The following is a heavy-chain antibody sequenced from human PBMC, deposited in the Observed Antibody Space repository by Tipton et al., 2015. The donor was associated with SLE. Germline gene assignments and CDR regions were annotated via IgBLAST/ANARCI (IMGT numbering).Heavy chain of an antibody. Sequence: TLSLTCSVSGGSISSSYWSWVRQPPGRGLEWIAYMHNSGSLDYNPSLESRVTISLDTSKTQFSLTLSSVTAADTAVYYCARGAWGSFDSWDQGTLVTVSS. CDR3: ARGAWGSFDS. CDR2: MHNSGSL. J-gene: IGHJ4*02. D-gene: IGHD7-27*01. V-gene: IGHV4-59*01. CDR1: GGSISSSY.